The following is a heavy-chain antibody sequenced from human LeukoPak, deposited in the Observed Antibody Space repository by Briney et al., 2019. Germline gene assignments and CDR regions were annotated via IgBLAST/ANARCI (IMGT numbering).Heavy chain of an antibody. V-gene: IGHV4-59*08. Sequence: PSETLSLTCTVSGVSMTTYYWSWIRQPPGKGLEWIAYSHNSGETKYNPSLKSRITISVDTSKNEFSLKLTSVTAADTAVYYCARQPGSTAAFDIWGQGTTVTV. D-gene: IGHD5-18*01. J-gene: IGHJ3*02. CDR2: SHNSGET. CDR3: ARQPGSTAAFDI. CDR1: GVSMTTYY.